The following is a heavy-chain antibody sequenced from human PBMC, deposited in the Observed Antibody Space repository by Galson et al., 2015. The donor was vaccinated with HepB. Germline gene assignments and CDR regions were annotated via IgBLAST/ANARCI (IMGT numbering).Heavy chain of an antibody. D-gene: IGHD6-19*01. V-gene: IGHV4-34*01. CDR2: INYSGST. J-gene: IGHJ4*02. Sequence: SETLSLTCAVYGGTFSDYYWSWIRQPPGKGLEWIGEINYSGSTNYIPSLKSRVTISVDTSQKQFSLKLGSVTAADTAVYYCARMEGSVADPIDYWGQGTLVTVYS. CDR1: GGTFSDYY. CDR3: ARMEGSVADPIDY.